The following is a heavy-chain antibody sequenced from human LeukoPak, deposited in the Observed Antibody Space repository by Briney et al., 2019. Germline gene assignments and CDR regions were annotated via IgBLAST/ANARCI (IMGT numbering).Heavy chain of an antibody. V-gene: IGHV4-39*01. Sequence: SETLSLTCTVSGGSISSSGYYWGWIRQPPGKGLEWIGTIYYSGSTFYNPSLQSRVTISVDTSKNQFSLRLSSVTAADTAVYYCARHGGYGLGSYYNENYFDHWGQGTLVTVSS. CDR2: IYYSGST. CDR3: ARHGGYGLGSYYNENYFDH. J-gene: IGHJ4*02. CDR1: GGSISSSGYY. D-gene: IGHD3-10*01.